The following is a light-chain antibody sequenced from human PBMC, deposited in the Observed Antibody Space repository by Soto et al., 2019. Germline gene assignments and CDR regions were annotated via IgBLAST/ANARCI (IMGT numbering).Light chain of an antibody. J-gene: IGLJ1*01. Sequence: QPVLTRPASVSGSPGQSITMSCTGTSSDVGSYDFVSWYQQHPGKAPKLLIYEVSNRPSGVSARFSGSKSDNTASLTISGLQAADEADYFCSSYSSSTVRYVFGSGTKLTVL. CDR1: SSDVGSYDF. V-gene: IGLV2-14*01. CDR2: EVS. CDR3: SSYSSSTVRYV.